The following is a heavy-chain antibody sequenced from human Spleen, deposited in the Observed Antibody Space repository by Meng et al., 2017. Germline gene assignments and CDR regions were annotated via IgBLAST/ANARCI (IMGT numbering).Heavy chain of an antibody. V-gene: IGHV3-30*04. D-gene: IGHD4-17*01. CDR3: ARGGDYGTFYYYYYAMDV. CDR1: GFTFSKYT. Sequence: GESLKISCAGFGFTFSKYTMHWVRQAPGKGLEWVAIMSYDGSNKYYADSVKGRFTISRDNSKNTLYLQMNSLRAEETAVYYCARGGDYGTFYYYYYAMDVWGQGTTVTVSS. CDR2: MSYDGSNK. J-gene: IGHJ6*02.